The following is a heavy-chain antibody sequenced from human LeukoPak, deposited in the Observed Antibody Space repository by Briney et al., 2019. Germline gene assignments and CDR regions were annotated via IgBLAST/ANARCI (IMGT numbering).Heavy chain of an antibody. CDR1: GGSIGSYY. D-gene: IGHD1-1*01. J-gene: IGHJ4*02. Sequence: SETLSLTCTVSGGSIGSYYWSWIRQSPGKGLQWIGYIFYSGSTNYNPSLKSRVTISVDTSKNQFSLNLTSVTAADTALYYCARGPTRYYFDYWGQGTPVTVSS. CDR3: ARGPTRYYFDY. V-gene: IGHV4-59*01. CDR2: IFYSGST.